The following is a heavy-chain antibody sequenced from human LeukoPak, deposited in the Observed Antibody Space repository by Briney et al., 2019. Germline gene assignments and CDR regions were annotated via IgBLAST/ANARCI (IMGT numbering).Heavy chain of an antibody. D-gene: IGHD6-19*01. CDR1: GYTFSNYG. V-gene: IGHV1-18*01. CDR2: INTYNTNT. J-gene: IGHJ4*02. Sequence: ASVKVSCKASGYTFSNYGISWVRQAPGQGLEWMGWINTYNTNTNYAQKLQGRVTMTTDTSTSTAYMELRSLRSDDTAVYYCARVEEQWLVPDYWGQGTLVTVSS. CDR3: ARVEEQWLVPDY.